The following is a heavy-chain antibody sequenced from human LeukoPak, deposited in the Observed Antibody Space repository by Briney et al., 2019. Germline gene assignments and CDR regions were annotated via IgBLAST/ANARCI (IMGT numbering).Heavy chain of an antibody. Sequence: PGGSLRLSCAASGFTFSSYGMHWVRQAPGKGLEWVAFIRYDGSNKYYADSVKGRFTISRDNSKNTLYLQMNSLRAEDTAVYYCAALYSSSSYYYYMDVWGKGTTVTVSS. D-gene: IGHD6-6*01. J-gene: IGHJ6*03. CDR1: GFTFSSYG. CDR3: AALYSSSSYYYYMDV. CDR2: IRYDGSNK. V-gene: IGHV3-30*02.